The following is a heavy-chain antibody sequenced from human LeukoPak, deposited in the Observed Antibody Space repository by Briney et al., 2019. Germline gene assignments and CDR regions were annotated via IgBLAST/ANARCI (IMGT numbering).Heavy chain of an antibody. Sequence: GGSLRLSCAASGFTFSSYSMNWVRQAPGKGLEWVSYISSSSSTIYYADSVKGRFTISRDNAKNTLYLQMNSLRAEDTAVYYCARDPVYCSSTSCYPTWGQGTLVTVSS. CDR2: ISSSSSTI. CDR3: ARDPVYCSSTSCYPT. J-gene: IGHJ5*02. V-gene: IGHV3-48*04. CDR1: GFTFSSYS. D-gene: IGHD2-2*01.